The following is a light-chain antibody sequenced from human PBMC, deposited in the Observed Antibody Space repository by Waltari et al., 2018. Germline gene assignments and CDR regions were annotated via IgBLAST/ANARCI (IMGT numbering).Light chain of an antibody. Sequence: QSALTQPRSVSGSPGRSVTISCNGTSSDIGTYNFVSWYQQHPGKAPDVIIYNVNKRPSGVPDRFSASKSATTAYLIISGLQAEDEADYYCCSYSGTSWVFGGGTLLTVL. J-gene: IGLJ3*02. CDR3: CSYSGTSWV. CDR2: NVN. V-gene: IGLV2-11*01. CDR1: SSDIGTYNF.